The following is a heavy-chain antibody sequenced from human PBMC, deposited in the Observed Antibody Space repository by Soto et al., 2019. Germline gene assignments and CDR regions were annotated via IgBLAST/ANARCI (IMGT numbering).Heavy chain of an antibody. CDR1: GGSISSSNW. CDR3: ARELGRLRLLYGMDV. D-gene: IGHD3-3*01. J-gene: IGHJ6*02. V-gene: IGHV4-4*02. CDR2: IYHSGST. Sequence: PSETLSLTCADSGGSISSSNWWSWVRQPPGKGLEWIGEIYHSGSTNYNPSLKSRVTISVDKSKNQFSLKLSSVTAADTAVYYCARELGRLRLLYGMDVWGQGTTVTVSS.